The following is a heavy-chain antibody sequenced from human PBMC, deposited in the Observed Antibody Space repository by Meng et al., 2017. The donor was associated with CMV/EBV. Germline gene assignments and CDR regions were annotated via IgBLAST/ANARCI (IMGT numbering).Heavy chain of an antibody. CDR3: AREVGDGNDINYYYYYGMDV. J-gene: IGHJ6*02. V-gene: IGHV1-8*03. CDR2: MNPNSGNT. CDR1: GYTFTGYD. Sequence: ASVKVSCKASGYTFTGYDINWVRQATGQGLEWMGWMNPNSGNTGYAQKFQGRVTITRNSSISTAYMELSSLRSEDMAVYYCAREVGDGNDINYYYYYGMDVWGQGTTVTVSS. D-gene: IGHD3-9*01.